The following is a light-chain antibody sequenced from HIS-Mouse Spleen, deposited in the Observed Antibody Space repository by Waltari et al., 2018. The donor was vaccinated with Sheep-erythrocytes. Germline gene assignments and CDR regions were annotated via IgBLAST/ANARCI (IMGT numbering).Light chain of an antibody. CDR1: KLGDQY. J-gene: IGLJ2*01. CDR3: QAWDSSTVV. CDR2: QDS. Sequence: SYELTQPPSVSVAPGQTASIPCSGDKLGDQYACWYQQKPGQSPVLVIYQDSKRPSGSPWRFSGSNSGNTATLTISGTQAMDEADYYCQAWDSSTVVFGGGTKLTV. V-gene: IGLV3-1*01.